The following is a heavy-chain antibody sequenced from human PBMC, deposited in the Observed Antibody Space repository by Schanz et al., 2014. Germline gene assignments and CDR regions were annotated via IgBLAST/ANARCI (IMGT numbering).Heavy chain of an antibody. CDR2: IYSGIGA. Sequence: EGQLAESGGGLVQPGGSLRLSCAVSGFTVSSNHMSWVRQAPGKGLEWVSVIYSGIGAYYADSVKDRFTVSRDNSKNTVYLQMNRLIAEDTAVYYCARVHHYDPSGWGYFDYWGQGALVTVSS. V-gene: IGHV3-66*01. CDR3: ARVHHYDPSGWGYFDY. J-gene: IGHJ4*02. D-gene: IGHD3-22*01. CDR1: GFTVSSNH.